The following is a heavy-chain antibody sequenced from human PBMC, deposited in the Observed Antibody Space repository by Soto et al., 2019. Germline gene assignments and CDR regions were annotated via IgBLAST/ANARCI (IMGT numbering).Heavy chain of an antibody. CDR2: LSGGGSNT. CDR1: GFSFSTYS. CDR3: ARWDGYGDV. Sequence: GGSLRLSCAASGFSFSTYSMAWVRQTPGKGLAWVSGLSGGGSNTFYADSVQGRFTISVDNSKNTVYLQMNSLRVEDTAVYYCARWDGYGDVWGQGTLVTVSS. V-gene: IGHV3-23*01. D-gene: IGHD4-17*01. J-gene: IGHJ4*02.